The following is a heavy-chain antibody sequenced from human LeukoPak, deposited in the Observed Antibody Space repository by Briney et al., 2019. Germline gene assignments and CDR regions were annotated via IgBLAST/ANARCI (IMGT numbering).Heavy chain of an antibody. CDR3: TTVQGGYSYGYPYYYYGMDV. V-gene: IGHV3-15*01. Sequence: GGSLRLSCAPSGFTFSNAWMSWVRQAPGKGLEWVGRIKSKTDGGTTDYAAPVKGRFTISRDDSKNTLYLQMNSLKTEDTAVYYCTTVQGGYSYGYPYYYYGMDVWGQGTTVTVSS. D-gene: IGHD5-18*01. CDR2: IKSKTDGGTT. J-gene: IGHJ6*02. CDR1: GFTFSNAW.